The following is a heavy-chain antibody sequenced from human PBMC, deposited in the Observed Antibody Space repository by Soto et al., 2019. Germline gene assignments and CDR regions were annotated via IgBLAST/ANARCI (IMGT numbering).Heavy chain of an antibody. CDR3: ARTTAVPNSLRSRYFFDY. CDR1: GGSVSDKTYY. CDR2: VYYSGTT. D-gene: IGHD4-17*01. Sequence: SETLSLTCSVSGGSVSDKTYYWSWIRQPPGKRLEWIGYVYYSGTTNYNPSLKSRVTISVDLSKNQFSLRLSSVTTADTALYYCARTTAVPNSLRSRYFFDYWGQGTLVAVSS. J-gene: IGHJ4*02. V-gene: IGHV4-61*01.